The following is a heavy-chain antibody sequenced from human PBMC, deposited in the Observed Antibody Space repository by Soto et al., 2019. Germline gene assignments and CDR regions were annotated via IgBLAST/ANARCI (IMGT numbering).Heavy chain of an antibody. V-gene: IGHV1-69*13. J-gene: IGHJ4*02. CDR2: IIPIFGTA. CDR3: ARVGYSSSSVLDY. D-gene: IGHD6-6*01. Sequence: SVKVSCKASGGTFSSYAISWVRQAPGQGLEWMGGIIPIFGTANYAQKFQGRVTITADESTSTAYMELSSLRSEDTAVYYCARVGYSSSSVLDYWGQGTLVTVSS. CDR1: GGTFSSYA.